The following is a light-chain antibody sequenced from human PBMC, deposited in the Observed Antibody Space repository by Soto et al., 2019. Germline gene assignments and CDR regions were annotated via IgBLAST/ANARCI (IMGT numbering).Light chain of an antibody. CDR2: EGS. CDR3: CSYAGSSSHVV. J-gene: IGLJ2*01. Sequence: QSALTQPASVSGSPGQSITISCIGTSSDVGSYNLVSWYQHHPGKAPRLMIYEGSKRPSGVSNRFSGSKSGNTASLTISGLQVEDEADYYCCSYAGSSSHVVFGGGTKLTVL. CDR1: SSDVGSYNL. V-gene: IGLV2-23*01.